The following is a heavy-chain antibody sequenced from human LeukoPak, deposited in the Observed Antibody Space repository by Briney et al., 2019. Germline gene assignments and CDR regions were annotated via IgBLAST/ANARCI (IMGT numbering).Heavy chain of an antibody. CDR3: ARDYCSSTSCRYNWFDP. V-gene: IGHV3-30*03. CDR2: ISYDGSNK. J-gene: IGHJ5*02. D-gene: IGHD2-2*01. Sequence: GGSLRLSCAASGFTFSSYGMHWVRQAPGKGLEGVAVISYDGSNKYYADSVKGRFTISRDNSKNTLYLQMNSLRAEDTAVYYCARDYCSSTSCRYNWFDPGGQGTLVTVS. CDR1: GFTFSSYG.